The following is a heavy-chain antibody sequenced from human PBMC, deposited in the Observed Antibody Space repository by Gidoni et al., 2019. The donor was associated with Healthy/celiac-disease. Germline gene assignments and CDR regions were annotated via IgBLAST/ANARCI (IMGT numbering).Heavy chain of an antibody. CDR1: GFTFSSSG. CDR3: AREATGYSSGWHALDYYYYGMDV. Sequence: QVQLVESGVGVVQPGRSLRLSCAASGFTFSSSGLHWVLPAPGKGLEWVAVIWYDGSNKYYADSVKGRFTISRDNSKNTLYLQMNSLRAEDTAVYYCAREATGYSSGWHALDYYYYGMDVWGQGTTVTVSS. V-gene: IGHV3-33*01. CDR2: IWYDGSNK. D-gene: IGHD6-19*01. J-gene: IGHJ6*02.